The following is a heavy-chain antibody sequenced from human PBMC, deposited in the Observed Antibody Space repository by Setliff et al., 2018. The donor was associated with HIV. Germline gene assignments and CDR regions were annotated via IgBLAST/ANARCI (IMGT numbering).Heavy chain of an antibody. V-gene: IGHV4-59*08. D-gene: IGHD4-17*01. CDR2: VDYNGRT. CDR3: VRVDYGDYDFDY. Sequence: SETLSLTCSVSGASISSYYWSWIRQPPGKGLEWIGYVDYNGRTDYNPSLKSRVTISLDTSKNQVSLKLISVTAADTAVFYCVRVDYGDYDFDYWGQGTLVTVSS. CDR1: GASISSYY. J-gene: IGHJ4*02.